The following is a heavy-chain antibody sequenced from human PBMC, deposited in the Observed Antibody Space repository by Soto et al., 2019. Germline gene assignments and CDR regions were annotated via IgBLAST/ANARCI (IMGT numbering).Heavy chain of an antibody. CDR1: GDSVSTNSAT. V-gene: IGHV6-1*01. CDR2: TYYRSKWDY. Sequence: SQTLSLTCAISGDSVSTNSATWDWIRQSPSRGLEWLGRTYYRSKWDYDYAASVKGRININPDTSNNQVSLHLDSVTPDDTAVYYCARLISNSCLDSWGQGTLVTLSS. D-gene: IGHD2-8*01. J-gene: IGHJ5*01. CDR3: ARLISNSCLDS.